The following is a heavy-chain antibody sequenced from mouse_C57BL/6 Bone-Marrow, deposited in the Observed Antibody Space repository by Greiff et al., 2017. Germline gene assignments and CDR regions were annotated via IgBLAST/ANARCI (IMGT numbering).Heavy chain of an antibody. CDR2: IHPYNDDT. Sequence: VQLQQSGAELVKPGASVKLSCKASGYTFTTYCIEWMKQTPGKGLEWIGNIHPYNDDTQYNEKFKGKGTLTVEKSSNTVYLELSRLTSDDSAVYNCARSSTYFAYFDYWGKGTTLTVSS. J-gene: IGHJ2*01. V-gene: IGHV1-47*01. CDR3: ARSSTYFAYFDY. CDR1: GYTFTTYC. D-gene: IGHD5-1*01.